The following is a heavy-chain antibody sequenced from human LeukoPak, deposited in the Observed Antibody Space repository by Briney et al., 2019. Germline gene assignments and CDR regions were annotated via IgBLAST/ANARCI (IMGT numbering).Heavy chain of an antibody. CDR1: GFTFSSFW. V-gene: IGHV3-7*01. D-gene: IGHD3-22*01. CDR3: ARPLLTYYYVNSGYNDY. CDR2: IKQDGSEK. Sequence: PGGSLRLSCAASGFTFSSFWMSWVRQAPGKGLEWVANIKQDGSEKYYVDSVKGRFTISRDNAKNSLYLQMNSLRAEDTAVYYCARPLLTYYYVNSGYNDYWGQGALVTVSS. J-gene: IGHJ4*02.